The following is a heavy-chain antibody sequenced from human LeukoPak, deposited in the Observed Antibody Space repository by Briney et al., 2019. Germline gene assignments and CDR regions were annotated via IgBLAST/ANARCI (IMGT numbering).Heavy chain of an antibody. CDR2: LSGSGGYT. Sequence: GGSLRLSCAASGFTFNNYAMNWVRQAPGEGLEWVSGLSGSGGYTFYADSVKGRFTISRDSSKNTLYLQMNSLRAEDTAVYYCAKKKDTAMVDAVDYWGQGTLVTVSS. CDR1: GFTFNNYA. V-gene: IGHV3-23*01. CDR3: AKKKDTAMVDAVDY. J-gene: IGHJ4*02. D-gene: IGHD5-18*01.